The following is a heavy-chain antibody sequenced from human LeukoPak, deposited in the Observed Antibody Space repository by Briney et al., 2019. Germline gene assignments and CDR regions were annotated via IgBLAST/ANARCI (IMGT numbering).Heavy chain of an antibody. CDR1: GYTFTGYY. CDR2: VYPNSGRP. D-gene: IGHD4-17*01. CDR3: ARKGETFGDYDF. V-gene: IGHV1-2*02. Sequence: GASVKVSCKASGYTFTGYYIHWVRQAPGQGLEWMGWVYPNSGRPNYAQKFQGRVTMTRDTSISAAYMELSRLRSDDTAVYYCARKGETFGDYDFWGQGTLVTVSS. J-gene: IGHJ4*02.